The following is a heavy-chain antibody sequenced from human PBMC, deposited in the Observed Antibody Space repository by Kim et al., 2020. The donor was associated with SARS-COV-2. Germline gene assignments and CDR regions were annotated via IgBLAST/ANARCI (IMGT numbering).Heavy chain of an antibody. Sequence: GGSLRLSCTASGFTVNTNYMNWVRQAPGKGLDWVSAIYTGGSTHYADSVKGRFSISRDNSKNAVYLQMNSLRDEDTAVYYCARDPPYSGTFKGAFDIWGQATMLPVSS. CDR2: IYTGGST. CDR1: GFTVNTNY. D-gene: IGHD1-26*01. J-gene: IGHJ3*02. CDR3: ARDPPYSGTFKGAFDI. V-gene: IGHV3-66*02.